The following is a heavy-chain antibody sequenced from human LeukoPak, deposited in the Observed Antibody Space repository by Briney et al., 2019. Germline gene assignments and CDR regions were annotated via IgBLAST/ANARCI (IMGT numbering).Heavy chain of an antibody. CDR1: GFTFTSHV. D-gene: IGHD1-1*01. V-gene: IGHV3-64D*06. CDR3: VREGLERRTNFDY. J-gene: IGHJ4*02. Sequence: GGSLRLSCSASGFTFTSHVMHWVRQAPGKGLQYVSGISMNVQTAYYAGSVKGRFTISRDSSKNTVYLQMDSLTAEDTAVYYCVREGLERRTNFDYWGQGTLVSVSS. CDR2: ISMNVQTA.